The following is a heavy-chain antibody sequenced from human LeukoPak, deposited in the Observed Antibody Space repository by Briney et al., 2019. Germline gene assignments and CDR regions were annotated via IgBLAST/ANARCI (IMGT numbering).Heavy chain of an antibody. CDR1: GYSISSGYH. Sequence: SETLSLTCAVSGYSISSGYHWGWIRQPPGKGLEWIGSIYHSGSTYYNPSLKSRVTISVDTSKNQFSLKLSSVTAADTAVYYCARARIAAAAEYFDYWGQGTLVTVSS. CDR3: ARARIAAAAEYFDY. V-gene: IGHV4-38-2*01. J-gene: IGHJ4*02. CDR2: IYHSGST. D-gene: IGHD6-13*01.